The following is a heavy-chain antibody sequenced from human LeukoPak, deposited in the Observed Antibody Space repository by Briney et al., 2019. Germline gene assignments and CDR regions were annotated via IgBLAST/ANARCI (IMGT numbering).Heavy chain of an antibody. CDR1: GYTFISYD. Sequence: ASVKVSCKASGYTFISYDINWVRQATGQGLEWMGWMSPNSGDTGYAQQFQGRVTMTRVTSIGTAYMELRSLRSEDTAVYYCATYYYDSHDAFDIWGQGTMVTVSS. CDR2: MSPNSGDT. D-gene: IGHD3-22*01. CDR3: ATYYYDSHDAFDI. V-gene: IGHV1-8*01. J-gene: IGHJ3*02.